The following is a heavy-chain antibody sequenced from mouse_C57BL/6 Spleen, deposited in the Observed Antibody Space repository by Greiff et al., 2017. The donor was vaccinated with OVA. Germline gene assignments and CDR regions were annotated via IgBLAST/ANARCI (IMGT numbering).Heavy chain of an antibody. J-gene: IGHJ3*01. V-gene: IGHV5-17*01. CDR2: ISSGSSTI. CDR3: ARDGYYGTVFAY. D-gene: IGHD1-1*01. CDR1: GFTFSDYG. Sequence: EVQLVESGGGLVKPGGSLKLSCAASGFTFSDYGMHWVRQAPEKGLEWVAYISSGSSTIYYADTVKGRFTISRDNAKNTLFLQMTSLRSEDTAMYYCARDGYYGTVFAYWGQGTLVTVSA.